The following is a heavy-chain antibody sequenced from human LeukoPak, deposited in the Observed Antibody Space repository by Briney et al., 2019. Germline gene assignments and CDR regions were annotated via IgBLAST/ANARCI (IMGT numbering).Heavy chain of an antibody. J-gene: IGHJ6*03. D-gene: IGHD3-3*01. CDR3: AKDEGDDFWSDYSFHYYYYMDV. CDR1: GASIRGSITSGTYF. V-gene: IGHV4-61*02. Sequence: PSETLSLTCTVSGASIRGSITSGTYFWNWIRQPAGRGLEWIGRFYTSGTTNYNPSLKRRVTMSVDTSKYQFSLNLSSVTAADTAVYYCAKDEGDDFWSDYSFHYYYYMDVWGKGTTVIVSS. CDR2: FYTSGTT.